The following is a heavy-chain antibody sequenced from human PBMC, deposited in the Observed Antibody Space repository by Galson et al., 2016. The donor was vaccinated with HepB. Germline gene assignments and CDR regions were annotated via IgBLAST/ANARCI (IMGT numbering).Heavy chain of an antibody. D-gene: IGHD4-11*01. CDR1: GYSFKNYW. CDR2: IYPGDSDT. V-gene: IGHV5-51*01. J-gene: IGHJ5*01. Sequence: QSGAEVKKPGESLKISCKSSGYSFKNYWIGWVRQMPGKGLEWMGSIYPGDSDTRYSPSFQGQVTVSADKSITTTYLQWSSLKASDTAMYYCAKSNHDYTYYRANWFGSWGQGTLVTVSS. CDR3: AKSNHDYTYYRANWFGS.